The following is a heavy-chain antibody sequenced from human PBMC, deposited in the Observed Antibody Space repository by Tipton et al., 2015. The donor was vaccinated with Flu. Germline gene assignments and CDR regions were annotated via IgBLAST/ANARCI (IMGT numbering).Heavy chain of an antibody. J-gene: IGHJ4*02. CDR1: GDSISSGTYY. V-gene: IGHV3-53*01. D-gene: IGHD2-21*02. CDR3: VRDPGDSRLDV. CDR2: IFTGGKT. Sequence: LSLTCTVSGDSISSGTYYWSWVRQGPGKGLEWLAIIFTGGKTYYANSVRGRFIISRDISKNTVYLQMRSLRVEDMAIYYCVRDPGDSRLDVWGQGTLVTVSS.